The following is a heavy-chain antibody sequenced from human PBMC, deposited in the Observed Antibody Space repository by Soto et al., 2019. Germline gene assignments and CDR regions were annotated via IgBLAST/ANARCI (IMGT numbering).Heavy chain of an antibody. CDR2: INSSSSYT. Sequence: QVQLVESGGGLVKPGGSLRLSCAASGFTFSDYSMSWIRQAPGKGLEWVSYINSSSSYTNYADSVKGRFTISRDNAKNSLYLQMNSLRAEDTAMYYCARIIAAAGGRRYFDLWGRGTLVTVSS. D-gene: IGHD6-13*01. J-gene: IGHJ2*01. V-gene: IGHV3-11*05. CDR3: ARIIAAAGGRRYFDL. CDR1: GFTFSDYS.